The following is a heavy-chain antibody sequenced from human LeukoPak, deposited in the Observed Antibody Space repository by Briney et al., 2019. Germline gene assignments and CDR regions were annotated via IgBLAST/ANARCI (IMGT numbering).Heavy chain of an antibody. CDR3: ARGPRLLSQLYLARVDAFDI. D-gene: IGHD5-18*01. J-gene: IGHJ3*02. CDR1: GGSFSGYY. CDR2: INHSGST. V-gene: IGHV4-34*01. Sequence: SETLSLTCDVYGGSFSGYYWSWIRQPPGKGLEWIGEINHSGSTNYNPSLKSRVTISVDTSKNQFSLKLSSVTAADTAVYYCARGPRLLSQLYLARVDAFDIWGQGTMVTVSS.